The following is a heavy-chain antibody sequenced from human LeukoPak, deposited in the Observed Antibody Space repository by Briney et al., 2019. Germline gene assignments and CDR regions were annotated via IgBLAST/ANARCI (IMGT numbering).Heavy chain of an antibody. Sequence: GGSLRLSCAASGFTFSSYAMSWVRQAPGKGLEWVSAISGSGGSTYYADSVKGRFTISKDNSKNTLYLQMNSLRAEDTAVYYCAKDRTAAGGFGDYWGQGTLVTVSS. CDR2: ISGSGGST. J-gene: IGHJ4*02. V-gene: IGHV3-23*01. D-gene: IGHD6-13*01. CDR3: AKDRTAAGGFGDY. CDR1: GFTFSSYA.